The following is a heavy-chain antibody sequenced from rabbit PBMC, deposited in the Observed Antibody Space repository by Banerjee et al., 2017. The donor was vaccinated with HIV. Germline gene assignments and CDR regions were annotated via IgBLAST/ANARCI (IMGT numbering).Heavy chain of an antibody. CDR1: GFSFSSSYW. D-gene: IGHD8-1*01. CDR3: ARRIGSSPYGSFSL. V-gene: IGHV1S45*01. J-gene: IGHJ4*01. Sequence: QEQLVESGGGLVQPEGSLTLTCTASGFSFSSSYWICWVRQAPGKGLEWIGCIYAGNSGITWYASWAKGRFTISKTSSTTVTLQMTSLTAADTATYFCARRIGSSPYGSFSLWGQGTLVTVS. CDR2: IYAGNSGIT.